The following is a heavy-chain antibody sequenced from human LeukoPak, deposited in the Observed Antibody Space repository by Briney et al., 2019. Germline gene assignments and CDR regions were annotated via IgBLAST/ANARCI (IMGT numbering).Heavy chain of an antibody. V-gene: IGHV4-31*03. CDR1: ARSITSGGYY. CDR2: FYYSGST. J-gene: IGHJ6*04. D-gene: IGHD1-14*01. CDR3: ARNRRFALYYYYGMDV. Sequence: SQTLSLTSPLSARSITSGGYYCNWLRQHPWKGLEWSWYFYYSGSTYYNPSLKSRVTISVDTSKNQFSLKLSSVTAADTAVYYCARNRRFALYYYYGMDVWGKGTTVTVSS.